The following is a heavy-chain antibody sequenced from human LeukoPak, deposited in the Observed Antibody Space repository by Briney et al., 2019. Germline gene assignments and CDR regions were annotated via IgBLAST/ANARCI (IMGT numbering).Heavy chain of an antibody. J-gene: IGHJ4*02. Sequence: GGSLRLSCAASGFTFSSYGMNWVRQAPGKGLEWVSYISSSSSYIYYADSVKGRFTISRDNAKNSLYLQMNSLRAEDTAVYYCARRGWYSNYLDYWGQGTLVTVPS. V-gene: IGHV3-21*05. CDR1: GFTFSSYG. CDR3: ARRGWYSNYLDY. CDR2: ISSSSSYI. D-gene: IGHD4-11*01.